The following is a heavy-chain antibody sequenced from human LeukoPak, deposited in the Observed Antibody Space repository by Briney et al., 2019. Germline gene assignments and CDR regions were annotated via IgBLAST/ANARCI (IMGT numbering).Heavy chain of an antibody. Sequence: GGSLRLSCAASGFSFRSYGMHWVRQAPGKGLEWVAFIRYDANIEYYADSVKGRFTISRDNSKNTLFLQMNSLRAVDTAVYYCAKTGSRGGTFRPSYYYYYMDVWGEGTTVTISS. CDR2: IRYDANIE. D-gene: IGHD3-9*01. CDR1: GFSFRSYG. CDR3: AKTGSRGGTFRPSYYYYYMDV. J-gene: IGHJ6*03. V-gene: IGHV3-30*02.